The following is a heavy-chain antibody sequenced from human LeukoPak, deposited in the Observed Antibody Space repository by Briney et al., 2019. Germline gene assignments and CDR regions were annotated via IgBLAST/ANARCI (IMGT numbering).Heavy chain of an antibody. CDR1: GGSISSYY. J-gene: IGHJ4*02. CDR2: ISYSGST. CDR3: TGSIVAAQTRPYYFDC. Sequence: PSETLSLTCTVSGGSISSYYWSWIRQPPGKGLEWIGYISYSGSTNYNPSLQSRVTISVDTSKNQFSLKLSSVTAADTAVYYCTGSIVAAQTRPYYFDCWGQGTLVTVSS. V-gene: IGHV4-59*08. D-gene: IGHD6-13*01.